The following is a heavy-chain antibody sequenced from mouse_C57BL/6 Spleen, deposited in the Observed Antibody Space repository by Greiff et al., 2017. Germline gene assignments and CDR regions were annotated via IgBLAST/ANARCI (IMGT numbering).Heavy chain of an antibody. CDR2: IDPENGDT. CDR3: TTSTMVTTWAY. J-gene: IGHJ3*01. V-gene: IGHV14-4*01. CDR1: GFNIKDDY. Sequence: VHVKQSGAELVRPGASVKLSCTASGFNIKDDYMHWVKQRPEQGLEWIGWIDPENGDTEYASKFQGKATITADTSSNTAYLQLSSLTSEDTAVYYCTTSTMVTTWAYWGQGTLVTVSA. D-gene: IGHD2-2*01.